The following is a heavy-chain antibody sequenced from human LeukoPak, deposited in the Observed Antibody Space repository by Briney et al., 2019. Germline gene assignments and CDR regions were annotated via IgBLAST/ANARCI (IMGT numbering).Heavy chain of an antibody. CDR2: IIPIFGTA. J-gene: IGHJ3*02. CDR3: ARWHYYDSSGYPDAFDI. Sequence: SVKVSCKASGGTFSSYAISWVRQAPGQGLEWMGRIIPIFGTANYAQKFQGRVTITTDESTSTAYMELSSLRSEDTAVYYCARWHYYDSSGYPDAFDIWGQGTMVTVSS. V-gene: IGHV1-69*05. D-gene: IGHD3-22*01. CDR1: GGTFSSYA.